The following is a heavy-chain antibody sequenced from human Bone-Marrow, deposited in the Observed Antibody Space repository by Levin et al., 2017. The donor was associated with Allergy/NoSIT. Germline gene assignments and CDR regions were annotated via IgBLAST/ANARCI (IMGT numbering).Heavy chain of an antibody. CDR1: GFTFDDYA. CDR3: AKEGAGTYYDILTGYRPGAFDS. Sequence: GGSLRLSCAASGFTFDDYAMHWVRQAPGKGLEWVSGISWNSGSIGYADSVKGRFTISRDNAKNSLYLQMNSLRAEDTALYYCAKEGAGTYYDILTGYRPGAFDSWGQGTMVTVSS. D-gene: IGHD3-9*01. V-gene: IGHV3-9*01. CDR2: ISWNSGSI. J-gene: IGHJ3*02.